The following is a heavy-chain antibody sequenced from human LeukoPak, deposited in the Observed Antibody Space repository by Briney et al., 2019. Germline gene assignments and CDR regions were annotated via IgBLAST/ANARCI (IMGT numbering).Heavy chain of an antibody. CDR1: GFTFSSYA. CDR2: ISGSGGST. CDR3: AKDLKWELLGNFDY. D-gene: IGHD1-26*01. V-gene: IGHV3-23*01. J-gene: IGHJ4*02. Sequence: GGSLRLSCAASGFTFSSYAMSWVRQAPGKGLEWVSAISGSGGSTYYADSVKGRLTISRDNSKNTLYLQMNSLRAEDTAVYYCAKDLKWELLGNFDYWGQGTLVTVSS.